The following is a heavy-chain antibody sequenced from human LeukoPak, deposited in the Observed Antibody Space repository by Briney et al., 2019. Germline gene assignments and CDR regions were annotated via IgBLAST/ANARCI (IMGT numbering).Heavy chain of an antibody. CDR2: IYTSGST. CDR3: TRGLYDSSGPFDY. D-gene: IGHD3-22*01. V-gene: IGHV4-39*07. J-gene: IGHJ4*02. CDR1: GGSISSSSYY. Sequence: SETLSLTCTVSGGSISSSSYYWGWIRQPPGKGLEWIGSIYTSGSTNYNPSLKSRVTMSLDTSKNQFSLKLSSVTAADTALYYCTRGLYDSSGPFDYWGQGTLVTVSS.